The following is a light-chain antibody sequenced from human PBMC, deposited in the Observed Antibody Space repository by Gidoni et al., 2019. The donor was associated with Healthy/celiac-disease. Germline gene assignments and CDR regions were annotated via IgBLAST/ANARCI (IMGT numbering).Light chain of an antibody. CDR2: WAS. V-gene: IGKV4-1*01. CDR3: QQYYSTPQT. J-gene: IGKJ1*01. CDR1: QSVLYSSNNKNY. Sequence: IVMTHSPDSLAVSLGGRATLNCKSSQSVLYSSNNKNYLAWYQQKPGQPPKLLIYWASTRESGVPDRFSGSGSGTDFTLTISSLQAEDVAVYYCQQYYSTPQTFGQGTKVEIK.